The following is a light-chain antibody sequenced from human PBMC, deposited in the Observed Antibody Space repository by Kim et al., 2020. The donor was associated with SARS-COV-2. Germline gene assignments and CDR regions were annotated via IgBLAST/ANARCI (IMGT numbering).Light chain of an antibody. Sequence: SSELTQDPAVSVALGQTVRITCQGDSLRSYYASWYQQKPGQAPVLVIYGTNNRPSGIPDRFSGSSSGNTASLTITGAQAEDEADYYCNSRDSSGNRVFGG. J-gene: IGLJ3*02. V-gene: IGLV3-19*01. CDR1: SLRSYY. CDR2: GTN. CDR3: NSRDSSGNRV.